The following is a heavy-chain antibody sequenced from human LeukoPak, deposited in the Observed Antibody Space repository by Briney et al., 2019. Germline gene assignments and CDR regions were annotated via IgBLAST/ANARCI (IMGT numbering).Heavy chain of an antibody. Sequence: PGRSLRLSCAASGFTFSRSGMHWVRQAPGKGLEWVAVIWDDGSTQKYADSVKGRFTISRDNSKSMLYLQMNTLRAEDTAVYYCARDLGSVPFDYWGQGTLVTVSS. CDR1: GFTFSRSG. J-gene: IGHJ4*02. CDR3: ARDLGSVPFDY. CDR2: IWDDGSTQ. V-gene: IGHV3-33*01.